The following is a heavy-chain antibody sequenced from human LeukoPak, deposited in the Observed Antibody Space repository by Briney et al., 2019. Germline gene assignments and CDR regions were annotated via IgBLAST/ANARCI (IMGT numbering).Heavy chain of an antibody. D-gene: IGHD2-2*01. CDR2: ISGSGGST. J-gene: IGHJ4*02. CDR3: AMEDCSSTSCQYDY. Sequence: GGSLRLSCAASGFTFSSYAMSWVRQAPGKGLEWVSAISGSGGSTYYADSVKGRFTISRDNSKNTLYLQMNSLRAEDTAVYYCAMEDCSSTSCQYDYWGQGTLVTVSS. V-gene: IGHV3-23*01. CDR1: GFTFSSYA.